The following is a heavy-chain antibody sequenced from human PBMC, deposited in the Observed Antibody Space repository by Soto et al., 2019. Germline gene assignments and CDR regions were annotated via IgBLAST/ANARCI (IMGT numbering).Heavy chain of an antibody. CDR2: ISYDGSNK. J-gene: IGHJ6*02. CDR1: GFTFSSYA. D-gene: IGHD3-10*01. Sequence: QVQLVESGGGVVQPGRSLRLSCAASGFTFSSYAMHWVRQAPGKGLEWVAVISYDGSNKYYADSVKGRFTISRDNSKNTLYLQMNSLRAEDTAVYYCARMMVRGVIRGYYYGMDVWGQGTTVTVSS. CDR3: ARMMVRGVIRGYYYGMDV. V-gene: IGHV3-30-3*01.